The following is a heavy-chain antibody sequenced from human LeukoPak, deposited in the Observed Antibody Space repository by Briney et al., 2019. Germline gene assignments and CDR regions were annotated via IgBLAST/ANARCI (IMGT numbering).Heavy chain of an antibody. Sequence: PGGSLRLSCAASGFTFSSYSMNWVRQAPGKGLEYVSAISSNGGSTYYANSVKGRFTISRDNSKNTLYLQMGSLRAEDMAVYYCASLRKGYWGQGTLVTVSS. J-gene: IGHJ4*02. CDR1: GFTFSSYS. CDR3: ASLRKGY. V-gene: IGHV3-64*01. CDR2: ISSNGGST.